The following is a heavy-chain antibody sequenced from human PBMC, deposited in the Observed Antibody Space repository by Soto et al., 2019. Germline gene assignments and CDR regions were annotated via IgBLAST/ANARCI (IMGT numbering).Heavy chain of an antibody. CDR1: GFTFSSYS. Sequence: GGSLRLSCSASGFTFSSYSMNWVRQAPGKGLEWVSYISSSSGTIYYADSVKGRFTISRDNAKNSLYLQMNSLRDEDTAVYYCARDFRYNWITGDYWGQGTLVTVSS. J-gene: IGHJ4*02. V-gene: IGHV3-48*02. D-gene: IGHD1-20*01. CDR2: ISSSSGTI. CDR3: ARDFRYNWITGDY.